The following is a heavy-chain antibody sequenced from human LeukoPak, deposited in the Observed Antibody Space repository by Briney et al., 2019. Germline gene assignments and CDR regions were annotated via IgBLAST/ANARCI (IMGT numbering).Heavy chain of an antibody. Sequence: ASVKVSCKASGYTFTSYYMHWVRHAPGQGLEWMGIINPSGGSTSYAQKFQGRVTMTRDTSTSTVYMELSSLRSEDTAVYYCARALSPYDFWSGPDYWGQGTLVTVSS. D-gene: IGHD3-3*01. CDR3: ARALSPYDFWSGPDY. CDR2: INPSGGST. J-gene: IGHJ4*02. CDR1: GYTFTSYY. V-gene: IGHV1-46*03.